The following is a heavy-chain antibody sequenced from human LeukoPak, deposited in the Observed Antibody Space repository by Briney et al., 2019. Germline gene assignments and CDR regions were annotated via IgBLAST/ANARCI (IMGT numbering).Heavy chain of an antibody. CDR2: ISISGSII. D-gene: IGHD3-3*01. J-gene: IGHJ4*02. CDR1: GFTFSSYE. Sequence: PGGSLRLSCTASGFTFSSYEMNWVSQAPGKGLEWVSYISISGSIIYYADSVKGRFTISRDNAKNSLYLQMNSLRAEDTAVYYCASPTDLSDYWGQGTLVTVSS. V-gene: IGHV3-48*03. CDR3: ASPTDLSDY.